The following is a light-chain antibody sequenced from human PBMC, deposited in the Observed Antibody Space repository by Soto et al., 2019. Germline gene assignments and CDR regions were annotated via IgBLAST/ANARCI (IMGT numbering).Light chain of an antibody. Sequence: QSALTQPASVSGSPGQWITISCTGTSSDVGGYNYVSWYQQYPEKATQLMVYEVSNRPSGVSNRFSGSKSGNTASLTISWLQAEDEADYYCSSYTSNSTISVFGPGTTLTVL. V-gene: IGLV2-14*01. CDR1: SSDVGGYNY. CDR2: EVS. J-gene: IGLJ1*01. CDR3: SSYTSNSTISV.